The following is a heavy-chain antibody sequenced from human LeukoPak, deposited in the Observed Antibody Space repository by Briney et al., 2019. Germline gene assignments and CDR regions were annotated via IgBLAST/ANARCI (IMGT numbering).Heavy chain of an antibody. CDR3: GASRQYVGAFDV. CDR1: GFTFSSYE. D-gene: IGHD3-16*01. V-gene: IGHV3-48*03. CDR2: ISSVSTTV. J-gene: IGHJ3*01. Sequence: GGSLRLSCAASGFTFSSYELYWVRQAPGKGLEWISYISSVSTTVKYADSVRGRFTISRDDARESLYLQMTSLRAEDRAIYYCGASRQYVGAFDVWGQGTLVTVSS.